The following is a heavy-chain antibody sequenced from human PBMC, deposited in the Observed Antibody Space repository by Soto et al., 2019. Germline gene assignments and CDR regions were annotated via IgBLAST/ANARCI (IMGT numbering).Heavy chain of an antibody. Sequence: SETLSLTCTVSGGSINSYYWTWIRQPPGKGLEWIGCIYYIGSTNYNPSLKSRVTISIDTSKNQFSLKLSSVTAADTAFYYCARDLRNYDSSGYYQDWGQGTLVTVSS. D-gene: IGHD3-22*01. CDR2: IYYIGST. V-gene: IGHV4-59*01. CDR1: GGSINSYY. CDR3: ARDLRNYDSSGYYQD. J-gene: IGHJ4*02.